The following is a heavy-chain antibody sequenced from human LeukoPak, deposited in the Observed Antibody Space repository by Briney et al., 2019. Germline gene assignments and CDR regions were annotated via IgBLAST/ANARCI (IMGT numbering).Heavy chain of an antibody. CDR2: INHSGST. CDR3: AREILGYCSSTSCSTNPYYLDY. D-gene: IGHD2-2*01. J-gene: IGHJ4*02. CDR1: GGSFSGYY. Sequence: SETLSLTCAVYGGSFSGYYWSWIRQPPGKGLEWIGEINHSGSTNYNPSLKSRVTISVDTSKNQFSLKLSSVTAADTAVYYCAREILGYCSSTSCSTNPYYLDYWGQGTLVTVSS. V-gene: IGHV4-34*01.